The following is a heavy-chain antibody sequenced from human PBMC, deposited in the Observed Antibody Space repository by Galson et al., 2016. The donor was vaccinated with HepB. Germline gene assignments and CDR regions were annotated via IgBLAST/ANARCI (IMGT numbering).Heavy chain of an antibody. CDR3: VNEGAEPPAMIPFYFDH. CDR1: GFTFRRYG. CDR2: ISDDGGIK. J-gene: IGHJ4*02. Sequence: LRLSCAASGFTFRRYGMHWVRQAPGKGLEWVAVISDDGGIKHYGDSVKGRFTISRDNSKNLLYLQMNTLRPDDTAVYYCVNEGAEPPAMIPFYFDHWGQGTLVTVTS. V-gene: IGHV3-30*18. D-gene: IGHD2-2*01.